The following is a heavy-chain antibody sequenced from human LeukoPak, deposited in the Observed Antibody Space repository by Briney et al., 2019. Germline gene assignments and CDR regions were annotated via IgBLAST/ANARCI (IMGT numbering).Heavy chain of an antibody. J-gene: IGHJ4*02. D-gene: IGHD3-22*01. V-gene: IGHV1-2*02. CDR2: INPNSGGT. CDR1: GYTFTGYC. CDR3: HSYYYDSSGYYVRKYYFDY. Sequence: ASVKVSCKASGYTFTGYCMHWVRQAPGQGLEWMGWINPNSGGTNYAQKFQGRVTMTRDTSISTAYMELSRLRSDDTAVYYCHSYYYDSSGYYVRKYYFDYWGQGTLVTVSS.